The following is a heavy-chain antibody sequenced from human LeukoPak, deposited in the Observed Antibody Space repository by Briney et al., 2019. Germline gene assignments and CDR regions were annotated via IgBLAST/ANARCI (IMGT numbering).Heavy chain of an antibody. D-gene: IGHD4-17*01. V-gene: IGHV3-30*04. CDR1: GFNFRDSA. CDR2: TSYDGTNK. Sequence: GGSLRLSCAASGFNFRDSAMHWVRQPPGKGLEGVAVTSYDGTNKYYADSVKGRFTISRDNSKNTPYLQMNSLRLEDTGVYYCAANYGDYVSPSDWGQGTLVTVSS. CDR3: AANYGDYVSPSD. J-gene: IGHJ4*02.